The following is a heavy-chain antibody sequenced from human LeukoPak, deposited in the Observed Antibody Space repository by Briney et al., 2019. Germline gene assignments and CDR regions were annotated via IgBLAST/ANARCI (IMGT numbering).Heavy chain of an antibody. D-gene: IGHD3-3*01. CDR2: ISAYNGNT. J-gene: IGHJ4*02. Sequence: ASVKVSCKASGYTFTSYYMHWVRQAPGQGLEWMGWISAYNGNTNYAQKLQGRVTMTTDTSTSTAYMELRSLRSDDTAVYYCARDRRGFWSGYLDYWGQGTLVTVSS. CDR3: ARDRRGFWSGYLDY. V-gene: IGHV1-18*04. CDR1: GYTFTSYY.